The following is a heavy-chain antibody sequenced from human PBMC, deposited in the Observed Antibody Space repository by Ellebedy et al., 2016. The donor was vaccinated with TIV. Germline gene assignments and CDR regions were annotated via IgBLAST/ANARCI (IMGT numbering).Heavy chain of an antibody. V-gene: IGHV3-23*01. J-gene: IGHJ3*02. Sequence: GESLKISCAASGFNFAGHAMKWVRLAPGKGLEWVSSIGSSAYSTHYADSVKGRFTISRDNSRNTQFLQMNSLRGEDTALYFCAKDVRYTTGWGGALDIWGQGAMVTVSS. CDR2: IGSSAYST. D-gene: IGHD6-19*01. CDR1: GFNFAGHA. CDR3: AKDVRYTTGWGGALDI.